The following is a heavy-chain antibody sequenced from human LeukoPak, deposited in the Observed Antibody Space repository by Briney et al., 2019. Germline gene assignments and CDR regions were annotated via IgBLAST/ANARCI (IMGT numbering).Heavy chain of an antibody. Sequence: SETLSLTCTVSGGSISNSDYYWSWIRQPPGKGLEWIGYIYYSGSTYYNPSLKGRVTISVDTSKNQFSLKLSSVTAADTAVYYCARRGIVVVTLTADAFDIWGQGTMVTVSS. CDR1: GGSISNSDYY. J-gene: IGHJ3*02. CDR2: IYYSGST. D-gene: IGHD3-22*01. CDR3: ARRGIVVVTLTADAFDI. V-gene: IGHV4-39*01.